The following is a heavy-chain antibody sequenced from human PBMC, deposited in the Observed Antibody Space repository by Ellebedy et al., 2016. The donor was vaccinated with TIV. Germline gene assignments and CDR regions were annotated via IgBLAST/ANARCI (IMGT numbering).Heavy chain of an antibody. J-gene: IGHJ6*02. D-gene: IGHD2-2*01. Sequence: SETLSLXCAVFGASFTDHYWTWIRQPPGKGLEWIGEVNYSGSTKYNPSLKSRVTISIDTSMNQFSLKLSSVTAADTAVYYCAGIPRSSPTCRSYYGMDVWGQGTTVTVSS. CDR1: GASFTDHY. V-gene: IGHV4-34*01. CDR2: VNYSGST. CDR3: AGIPRSSPTCRSYYGMDV.